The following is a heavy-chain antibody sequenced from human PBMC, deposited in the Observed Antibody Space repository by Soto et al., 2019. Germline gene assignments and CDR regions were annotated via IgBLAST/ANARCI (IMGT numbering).Heavy chain of an antibody. D-gene: IGHD5-12*01. CDR3: AREPTIIVATTHKGATLYYFDY. CDR1: GGSFSGYY. CDR2: INHSGST. J-gene: IGHJ4*02. Sequence: SETLSLTCAVYGGSFSGYYWSWIRQPPGKGLEWIGEINHSGSTNYNPSLKSRVTISVDTSKNQFSLKLSSVTAADTAVYYCAREPTIIVATTHKGATLYYFDYWGQGTLVTVSS. V-gene: IGHV4-34*01.